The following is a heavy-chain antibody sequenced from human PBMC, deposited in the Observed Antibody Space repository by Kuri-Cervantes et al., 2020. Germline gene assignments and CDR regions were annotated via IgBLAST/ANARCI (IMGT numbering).Heavy chain of an antibody. CDR2: IYYSGST. CDR3: ARVSSGWYGYFDL. D-gene: IGHD6-19*01. V-gene: IGHV4-38-2*02. CDR1: GYSISSGYY. Sequence: GSLRLSCTVSGYSISSGYYWGWIRQPPGKGLEWIGYIYYSGSTNYNPSLKSRVTISVDTSKNQFSLKLSSVTAADTAVYYCARVSSGWYGYFDLWGRGTLVTVSS. J-gene: IGHJ2*01.